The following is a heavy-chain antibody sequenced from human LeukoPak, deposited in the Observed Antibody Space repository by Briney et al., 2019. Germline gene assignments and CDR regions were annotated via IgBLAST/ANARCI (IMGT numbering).Heavy chain of an antibody. J-gene: IGHJ4*02. CDR3: ARDHRSGMTTVSTGFDY. Sequence: PPETLSLTCTVSGGSISSFYWSWIRQSAGKGLEWIGRIHTSGSTNYNPSLQSRLTMSLDTSKNQFSLKLTSVTAADTAVYYCARDHRSGMTTVSTGFDYWGQGT. V-gene: IGHV4-4*07. CDR2: IHTSGST. CDR1: GGSISSFY. D-gene: IGHD4-17*01.